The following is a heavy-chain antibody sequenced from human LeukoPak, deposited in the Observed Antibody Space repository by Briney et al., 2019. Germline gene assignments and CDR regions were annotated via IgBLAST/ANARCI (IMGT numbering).Heavy chain of an antibody. CDR2: IIQDGSGK. CDR3: ARSELLGFGEGVNYFDY. Sequence: GGSLRLSCAASGFTFSQYCMTWVRQAPGKGLEWVAEIIQDGSGKYYVDSVKGRFTISRDNPKNSLYLQMNSLRAEDTAVYYCARSELLGFGEGVNYFDYWGQGTLVTVSS. J-gene: IGHJ4*02. V-gene: IGHV3-7*01. CDR1: GFTFSQYC. D-gene: IGHD3-10*01.